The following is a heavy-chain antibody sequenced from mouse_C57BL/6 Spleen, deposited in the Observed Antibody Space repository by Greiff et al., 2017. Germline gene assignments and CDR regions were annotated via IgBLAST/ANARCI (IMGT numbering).Heavy chain of an antibody. CDR1: GYTFTSYW. D-gene: IGHD1-1*01. CDR2: IDPNSGGT. V-gene: IGHV1-72*01. CDR3: ARTLSTTVVARYFDV. Sequence: QVQLQQPGAELVKPGASVKLSCKASGYTFTSYWMHWVKQRPGRGLEWIGRIDPNSGGTKYNEKFKSKATLTVDKPSSTAYMQLSSLTSEDSAVYYCARTLSTTVVARYFDVWGTGTTVTVSS. J-gene: IGHJ1*03.